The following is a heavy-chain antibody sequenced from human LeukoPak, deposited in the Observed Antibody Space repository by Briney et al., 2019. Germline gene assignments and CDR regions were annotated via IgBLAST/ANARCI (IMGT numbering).Heavy chain of an antibody. Sequence: GASVKVSCKASGYTFIGYYMHWVRQAPGQGLGWMGWINANSGGTNYAQRFQGRVTMTRDTSISTAYMELSRLRSDDTAVYYCARVRDGYNYGSNWFDPWGQGTLVTVSS. CDR2: INANSGGT. J-gene: IGHJ5*02. CDR1: GYTFIGYY. CDR3: ARVRDGYNYGSNWFDP. D-gene: IGHD5-18*01. V-gene: IGHV1-2*02.